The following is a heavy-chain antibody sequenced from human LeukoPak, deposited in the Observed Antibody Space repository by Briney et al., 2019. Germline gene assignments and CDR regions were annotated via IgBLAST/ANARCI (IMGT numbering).Heavy chain of an antibody. CDR3: ARKSALIAASPYFDY. D-gene: IGHD6-6*01. J-gene: IGHJ4*02. CDR1: GGSISSSSYY. CDR2: IYYSGST. V-gene: IGHV4-39*01. Sequence: PSETLSLTCTVSGGSISSSSYYWGWIRQPPGKGLEWIGSIYYSGSTYYNPSLKSRVTISVDTSKNQFSLKLGSVTAADTAVYYCARKSALIAASPYFDYWGQGTLVTVSS.